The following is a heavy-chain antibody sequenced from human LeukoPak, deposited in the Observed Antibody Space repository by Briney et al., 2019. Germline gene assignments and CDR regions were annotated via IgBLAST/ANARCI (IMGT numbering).Heavy chain of an antibody. CDR2: IYYSGST. V-gene: IGHV4-39*07. Sequence: SETLSLTCTVSGGSISSSSYYWGWIRQPPGKGLEWIGSIYYSGSTYYNPSLKSRVTISVDTSKNQFSLKLCSVTAADTAVYYCARDYRKRGSSSWYRFDPWGQGTLVTVSS. J-gene: IGHJ5*02. D-gene: IGHD6-13*01. CDR3: ARDYRKRGSSSWYRFDP. CDR1: GGSISSSSYY.